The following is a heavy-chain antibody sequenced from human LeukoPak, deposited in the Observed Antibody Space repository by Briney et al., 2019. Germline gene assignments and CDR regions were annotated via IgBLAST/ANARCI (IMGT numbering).Heavy chain of an antibody. CDR1: GFTVSSNY. CDR2: IYSGGST. CDR3: ARWVHSSGYYYFDY. Sequence: GGSLRLSCAASGFTVSSNYMSWVRQAPGKGLEWVSVIYSGGSTYYADSVKGRFTISRDNSKNTLYLQMNSLRAEDTAVYYCARWVHSSGYYYFDYWGQGTLVTVSS. V-gene: IGHV3-53*01. D-gene: IGHD3-22*01. J-gene: IGHJ4*02.